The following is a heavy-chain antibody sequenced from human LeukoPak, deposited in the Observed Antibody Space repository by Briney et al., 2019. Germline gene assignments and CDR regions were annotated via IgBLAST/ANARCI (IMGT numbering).Heavy chain of an antibody. CDR3: ARESPPHRWFDP. CDR1: GYTFISYY. Sequence: GASVKVSCKASGYTFISYYIHWVRQAPGQGLEWMGIINPSGGSTSYAQKFQGRVTMTRDTSTSIVYMELSSLRSEDTAVYFCARESPPHRWFDPWGQGTLVTVSS. CDR2: INPSGGST. V-gene: IGHV1-46*01. J-gene: IGHJ5*02.